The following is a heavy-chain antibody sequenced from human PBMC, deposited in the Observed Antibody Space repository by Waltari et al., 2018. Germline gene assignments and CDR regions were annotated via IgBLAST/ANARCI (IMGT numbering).Heavy chain of an antibody. CDR2: IYTSGST. V-gene: IGHV4-61*09. CDR1: GGSISSGSYY. D-gene: IGHD1-26*01. CDR3: ARVMGGQWELLRGDDAFDI. Sequence: QVQLQESGPGLVKPSQTLSLTCTVSGGSISSGSYYWSWIRQPAGKGLEWIGYIYTSGSTNYNPSLKSRVTISVDTSKNQFSLKLSSVTAADTAVYYCARVMGGQWELLRGDDAFDIWGQGTMVTVSS. J-gene: IGHJ3*02.